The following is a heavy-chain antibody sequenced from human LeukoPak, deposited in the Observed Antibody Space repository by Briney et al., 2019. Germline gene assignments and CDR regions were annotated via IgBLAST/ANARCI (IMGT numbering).Heavy chain of an antibody. CDR1: GFTFSSYA. D-gene: IGHD5-12*01. J-gene: IGHJ4*02. CDR3: AKDRALVATIRTVMDY. Sequence: GGSLRLSCAASGFTFSSYAMSWVRQAPGKGLEWVSAISGSGGSTYYADSVKGRFTISRDNSKNTLYLQMNSLRAEDTAVYYCAKDRALVATIRTVMDYWGQGTLVTVSS. CDR2: ISGSGGST. V-gene: IGHV3-23*01.